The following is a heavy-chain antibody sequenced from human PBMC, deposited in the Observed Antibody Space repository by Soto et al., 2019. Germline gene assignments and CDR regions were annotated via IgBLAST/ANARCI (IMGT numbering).Heavy chain of an antibody. V-gene: IGHV1-69*01. CDR2: IIPIFGTA. CDR3: ASRDYTHGPAAFDI. Sequence: QVQLVQSGAEVKKPGSSVKVSCKAFGGTFSSYAISWVRQAPGQGLEWMGGIIPIFGTANYAQKFQGRVTITADESTSTAYMELSSLRSEDTAVYYCASRDYTHGPAAFDIWGQGTMVTVSS. D-gene: IGHD4-17*01. CDR1: GGTFSSYA. J-gene: IGHJ3*02.